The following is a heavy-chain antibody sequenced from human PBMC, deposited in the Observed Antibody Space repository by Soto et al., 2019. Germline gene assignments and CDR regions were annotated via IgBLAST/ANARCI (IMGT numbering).Heavy chain of an antibody. CDR2: INPSGGST. CDR3: ARDLNYYDSSGYSTYAFDI. D-gene: IGHD3-22*01. CDR1: GYTFTSYY. Sequence: QVQLVQSGAEVKKPGASVKVSCKASGYTFTSYYMHWVRQAPGQGLEWMGIINPSGGSTSYAQKFKGRCTMTRNTSTSTVYMQLSSLRSEDTAVYYCARDLNYYDSSGYSTYAFDIWGQGTMVTVSS. V-gene: IGHV1-46*01. J-gene: IGHJ3*02.